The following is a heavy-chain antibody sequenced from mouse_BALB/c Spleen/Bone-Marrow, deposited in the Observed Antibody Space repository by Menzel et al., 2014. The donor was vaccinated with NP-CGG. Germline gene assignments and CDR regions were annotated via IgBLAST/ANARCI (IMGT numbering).Heavy chain of an antibody. CDR3: ARGAYYGNYFDY. CDR2: INPGSGGT. D-gene: IGHD2-10*01. V-gene: IGHV1-54*01. J-gene: IGHJ2*01. Sequence: VQRVESGAELVRPGTSVKVSCKASGYAFTNYLIEWVKQRPGQGLEWIGVINPGSGGTNYNEKFKGKATLTADKSSSTAYMQLSSLTSDDSAVYSCARGAYYGNYFDYWGQGTTLTVSS. CDR1: GYAFTNYL.